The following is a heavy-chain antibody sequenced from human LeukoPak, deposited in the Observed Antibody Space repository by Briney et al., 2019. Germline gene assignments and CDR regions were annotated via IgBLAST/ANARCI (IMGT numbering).Heavy chain of an antibody. Sequence: PGGSLNSPCEPFNFTFTTNPWGWFGRPPGRGWGGVSAISGSGTSMFYAASVKGRFTISRDNAKNLLHLQMNSLRAEDTAVYYCARAPGDPIDYWGQGTLVTVSS. J-gene: IGHJ4*02. CDR1: NFTFTTNP. V-gene: IGHV3-11*04. D-gene: IGHD2-21*02. CDR3: ARAPGDPIDY. CDR2: ISGSGTSM.